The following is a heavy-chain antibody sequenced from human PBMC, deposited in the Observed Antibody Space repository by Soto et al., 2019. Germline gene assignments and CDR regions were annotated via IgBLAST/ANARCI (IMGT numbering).Heavy chain of an antibody. CDR1: GFTFSSYW. D-gene: IGHD2-2*01. Sequence: GGSLRLSCAASGFTFSSYWMHWVRQAPGKGLVWVSRINSDGSSTSYADSVKGRFTISRDNAKNTLYLQMNSLRAEDTAVYYCARGDIVVVPAAMPVYGMDVWGQGTTVTVSS. J-gene: IGHJ6*02. CDR3: ARGDIVVVPAAMPVYGMDV. V-gene: IGHV3-74*01. CDR2: INSDGSST.